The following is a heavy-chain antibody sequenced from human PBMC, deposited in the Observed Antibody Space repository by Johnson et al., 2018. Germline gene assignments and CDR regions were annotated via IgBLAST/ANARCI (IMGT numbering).Heavy chain of an antibody. V-gene: IGHV1-18*01. CDR1: GYSFTTYG. D-gene: IGHD1-26*01. J-gene: IGHJ3*02. CDR2: ISYGNT. Sequence: QVQLVESGAEVKNXGASVKVSCKASGYSFTTYGINWVRQAPGQGLEGMGWISYGNTKDVQRFQGRVTRTTDTSTSTVYIEPRSLRFDDTAVYYCARGRNTGSYPSAFDIWGQGTRVTVSS. CDR3: ARGRNTGSYPSAFDI.